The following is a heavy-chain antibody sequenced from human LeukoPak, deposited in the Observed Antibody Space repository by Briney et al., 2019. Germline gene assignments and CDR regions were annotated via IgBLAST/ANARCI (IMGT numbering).Heavy chain of an antibody. CDR1: GGSMSSYY. V-gene: IGHV4-59*12. CDR2: IYYSGST. CDR3: ARSPYSSSWYVHYYYYMDV. Sequence: SETLSLTCNVSGGSMSSYYWSWVRQSPGKGLEWIGYIYYSGSTNYNPSLESRVTISVDTSKNQFSLKLSSVTAADTAVYYCARSPYSSSWYVHYYYYMDVWGKGTTVTVSS. J-gene: IGHJ6*03. D-gene: IGHD6-13*01.